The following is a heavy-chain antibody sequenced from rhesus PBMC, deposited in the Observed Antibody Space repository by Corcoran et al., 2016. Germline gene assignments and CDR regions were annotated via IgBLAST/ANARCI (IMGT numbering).Heavy chain of an antibody. D-gene: IGHD3-16*01. J-gene: IGHJ4*01. Sequence: QVQLQESGPGLVKPSETLSLTCAVSGGAFSGYYWGWIRQPPGKGRGWIGYISGSSGSTDHNPSLRSRVTISTDTSKNQFSRKLSSVTAADTAVYYCARGRVIFDYWGQGVLVTVSS. CDR1: GGAFSGYY. V-gene: IGHV4-165*01. CDR3: ARGRVIFDY. CDR2: ISGSSGST.